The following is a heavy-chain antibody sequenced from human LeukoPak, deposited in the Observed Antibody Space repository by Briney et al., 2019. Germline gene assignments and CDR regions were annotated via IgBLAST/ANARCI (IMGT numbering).Heavy chain of an antibody. CDR2: INAGNGNT. V-gene: IGHV1-3*01. CDR3: ARDTPPVYNWNDAPFDY. J-gene: IGHJ4*02. CDR1: GYTFTSYA. D-gene: IGHD1-1*01. Sequence: ASVKVSCKASGYTFTSYAMHWVRQAPGQRLEWMGWINAGNGNTKYSQRFQGRVTMTRDTSTSTVYMELSSLRFEDTAIYYCARDTPPVYNWNDAPFDYWGQGTLVTVSS.